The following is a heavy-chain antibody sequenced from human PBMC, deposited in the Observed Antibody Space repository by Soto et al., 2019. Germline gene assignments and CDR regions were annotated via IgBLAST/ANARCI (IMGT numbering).Heavy chain of an antibody. D-gene: IGHD6-13*01. CDR3: TRVVVEIAAAGPHDY. V-gene: IGHV3-7*03. CDR2: IKRDGSEK. CDR1: GFTFGDFW. J-gene: IGHJ4*02. Sequence: GGSLRLSCAASGFTFGDFWMSWVRQAPGKGLEWVAKIKRDGSEKYYVDSVRGRFTISRDNAEHSLYLQMNSLRAEDTAVYYCTRVVVEIAAAGPHDYWGQGTLVTVSS.